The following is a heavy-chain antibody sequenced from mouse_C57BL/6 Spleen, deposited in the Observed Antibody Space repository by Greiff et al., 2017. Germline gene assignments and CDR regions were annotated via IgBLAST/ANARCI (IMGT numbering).Heavy chain of an antibody. CDR3: ASMINEYVGGGDY. J-gene: IGHJ3*01. Sequence: VQLQQSGPELVKPGASVKISCKASGYSFSSYCMNWVKQSPGKSLEWIGRINPGDGYTNYNEKFKGKATLTVDKSSSTAYMQVSSLTSEDSAVYSRASMINEYVGGGDYWGQGTPVTVSA. D-gene: IGHD2-3*01. V-gene: IGHV1-82*01. CDR1: GYSFSSYC. CDR2: INPGDGYT.